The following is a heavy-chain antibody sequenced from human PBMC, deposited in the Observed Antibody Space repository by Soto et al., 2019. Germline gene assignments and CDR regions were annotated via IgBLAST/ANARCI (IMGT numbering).Heavy chain of an antibody. J-gene: IGHJ6*03. D-gene: IGHD3-10*02. V-gene: IGHV4-31*03. Sequence: PSDTLSLTVSVSGGSISSGDYWTWIRQHPGKGLEWIGYIYYSVNTDYNPSLKSRVTISVDTSKNQFSLKLSSVTAADTAVYYCASTDYVAYYMDVWGQGTTVTVSS. CDR1: GGSISSGDY. CDR2: IYYSVNT. CDR3: ASTDYVAYYMDV.